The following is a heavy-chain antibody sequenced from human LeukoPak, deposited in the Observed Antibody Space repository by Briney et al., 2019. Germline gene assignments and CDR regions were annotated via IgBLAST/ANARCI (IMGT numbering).Heavy chain of an antibody. D-gene: IGHD3-16*01. J-gene: IGHJ6*02. V-gene: IGHV3-7*03. CDR3: ARGGGLDV. CDR2: INHNGNVN. CDR1: GFTFSSYG. Sequence: GGSLRLSCAASGFTFSSYGMHWVRQAPGKGLEWVASINHNGNVNYYVDSVKGRFTISRDNAKNSLYLQMSNLRAEDTAVYFCARGGGLDVWGQGATVTVSS.